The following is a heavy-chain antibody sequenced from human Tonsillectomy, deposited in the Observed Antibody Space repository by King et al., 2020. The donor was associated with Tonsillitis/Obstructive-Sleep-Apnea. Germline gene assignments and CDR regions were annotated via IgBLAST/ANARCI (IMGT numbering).Heavy chain of an antibody. D-gene: IGHD3-16*02. CDR3: ARDRYGPLDY. CDR2: IYTGGNT. Sequence: QLVQSGGGLVQPGGSLSLSCAVPRFIVSSTYMSWVRQAPGKGLEWVSVIYTGGNTYYADSVKGRFTMSRDNSENTVYLQMNSLRAEDTAVYYCARDRYGPLDYWGQGTLVTVSS. V-gene: IGHV3-66*01. J-gene: IGHJ4*02. CDR1: RFIVSSTY.